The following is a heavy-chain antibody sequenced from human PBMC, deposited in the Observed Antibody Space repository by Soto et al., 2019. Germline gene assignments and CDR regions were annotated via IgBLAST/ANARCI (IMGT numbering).Heavy chain of an antibody. D-gene: IGHD1-1*01. J-gene: IGHJ5*02. Sequence: QIALKESGPALVKPTQNLTLTCTFSGFSLTTPTVGVGWIRPSPGKALEWLAFVYWDDDKRYSPSLKTRLTITKDSSENRVVLTMTDMDPADTGTYYGAHKPDDENWCDPWGQGTLVTVSS. CDR2: VYWDDDK. CDR1: GFSLTTPTVG. CDR3: AHKPDDENWCDP. V-gene: IGHV2-5*02.